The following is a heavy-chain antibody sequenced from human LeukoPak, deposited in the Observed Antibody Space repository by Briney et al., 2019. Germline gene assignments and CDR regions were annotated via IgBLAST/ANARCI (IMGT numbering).Heavy chain of an antibody. J-gene: IGHJ4*02. CDR3: AKDLRGFKVVTAILDY. Sequence: TGGSLRLSCAASGFPISTNGMSWVRQAPGKGLEWVAFIRYDGSNKYYADSVKGRFTISRDNSKNTLYLQMNSLRAEDTAVYYCAKDLRGFKVVTAILDYWGQGTLVTVSS. CDR1: GFPISTNG. V-gene: IGHV3-30*02. CDR2: IRYDGSNK. D-gene: IGHD2-21*02.